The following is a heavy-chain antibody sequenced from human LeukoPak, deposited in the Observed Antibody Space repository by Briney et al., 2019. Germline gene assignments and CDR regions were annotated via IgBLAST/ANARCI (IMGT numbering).Heavy chain of an antibody. V-gene: IGHV1-8*02. J-gene: IGHJ4*02. CDR2: MNPNSGNT. CDR1: GYTFTSYG. D-gene: IGHD6-19*01. CDR3: ARGSSGWGEISY. Sequence: ASVKVSCKASGYTFTSYGISWVRQATGQGLEWMGWMNPNSGNTGYAQKFQGRVTMTRNTSISTAYMELSSLRSEDTAVYYCARGSSGWGEISYWGQGTLVTVSS.